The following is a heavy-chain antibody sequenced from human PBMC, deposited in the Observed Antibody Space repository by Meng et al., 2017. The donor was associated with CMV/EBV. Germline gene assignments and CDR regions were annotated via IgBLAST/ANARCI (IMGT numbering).Heavy chain of an antibody. V-gene: IGHV3-48*03. CDR3: ARWEQGVRPSKDY. CDR1: GFTFSRYE. J-gene: IGHJ4*02. D-gene: IGHD1/OR15-1a*01. CDR2: ISNTGSTF. Sequence: GGSLRLSCAGSGFTFSRYEMSWVRQAPGKGLEWVSYISNTGSTFYYADSVKGRFTISRDNAKNSLYLQMNSLRAEDTAVYYCARWEQGVRPSKDYWGQGTLVTVSS.